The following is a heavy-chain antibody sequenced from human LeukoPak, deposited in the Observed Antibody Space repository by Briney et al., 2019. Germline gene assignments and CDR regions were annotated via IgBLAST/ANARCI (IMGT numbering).Heavy chain of an antibody. D-gene: IGHD2/OR15-2a*01. CDR1: GFTFSSYN. V-gene: IGHV3-21*01. Sequence: PGGSLRLTCAASGFTFSSYNMNWVRQAPGKGLEWVSSISSSSNYIYYADSVKGRFTISRDNAKNSLYLQMKSLRAEDTAVYYCARGKTSQNIVTRKTYNWFDPWGQGTLVTVSS. CDR2: ISSSSNYI. J-gene: IGHJ5*02. CDR3: ARGKTSQNIVTRKTYNWFDP.